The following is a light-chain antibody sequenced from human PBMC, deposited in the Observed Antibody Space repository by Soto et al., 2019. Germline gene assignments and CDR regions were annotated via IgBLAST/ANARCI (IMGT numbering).Light chain of an antibody. CDR3: NSLRVNHLYV. Sequence: QSALAQPASVSGSPGQTITISRTGTSSDVGRYNTVSWYQHHPGKAPKLIIYEVTHRPAGISDRFSASKSGNTASLTISGLHAEDEADYYCNSLRVNHLYVFGSGTKVTVL. CDR1: SSDVGRYNT. V-gene: IGLV2-14*01. J-gene: IGLJ1*01. CDR2: EVT.